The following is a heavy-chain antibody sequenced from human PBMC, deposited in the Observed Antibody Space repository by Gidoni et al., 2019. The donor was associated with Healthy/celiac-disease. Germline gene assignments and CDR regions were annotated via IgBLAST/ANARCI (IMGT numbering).Heavy chain of an antibody. V-gene: IGHV3-43*01. CDR2: ISWDGGST. D-gene: IGHD6-13*01. CDR3: AKDGSRRSRDTYYFDY. J-gene: IGHJ4*02. Sequence: VQLVESGGVVVQPGGSLRLYCSASGFTFDDYTMHWVRQAPGKGLEWVSLISWDGGSTYYADSVKGRFTISRDNSKNSLYLQMNSLRTEDTALYYCAKDGSRRSRDTYYFDYWGQGTLVTVSS. CDR1: GFTFDDYT.